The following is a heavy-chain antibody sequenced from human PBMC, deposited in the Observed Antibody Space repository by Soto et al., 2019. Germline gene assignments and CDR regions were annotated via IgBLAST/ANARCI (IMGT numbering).Heavy chain of an antibody. CDR2: IWYDGSEK. D-gene: IGHD2-21*01. V-gene: IGHV3-33*01. CDR3: ARINTRTIVDLGLDQ. CDR1: GFTFDRHG. J-gene: IGHJ4*02. Sequence: QVQLVESGGGVVQPGRSLRLSCAASGFTFDRHGMHWVRQAPGKGLEWVAVIWYDGSEKYYADSVQGRFTISRDNSKNTLFLQMNILRAEDTAVYFCARINTRTIVDLGLDQWGQGTLVTVSS.